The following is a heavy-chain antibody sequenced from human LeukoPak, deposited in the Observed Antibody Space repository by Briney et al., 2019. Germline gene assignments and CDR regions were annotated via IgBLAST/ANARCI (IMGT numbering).Heavy chain of an antibody. D-gene: IGHD3-22*01. CDR3: ASLYYDSSGSRGSLDY. CDR2: INPNSGGT. J-gene: IGHJ4*02. V-gene: IGHV1-2*02. Sequence: ASVKVSCKASGYTFTGYYMHWVRQAPGQGLEWMGSINPNSGGTNYAQKFQGRVTMTRDTSISTAYMELSRLRSDDTAVYYCASLYYDSSGSRGSLDYWGQGTLVTVSS. CDR1: GYTFTGYY.